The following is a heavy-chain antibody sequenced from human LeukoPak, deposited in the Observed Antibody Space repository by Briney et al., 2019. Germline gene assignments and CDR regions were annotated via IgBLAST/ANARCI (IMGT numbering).Heavy chain of an antibody. CDR2: IYYSGST. CDR3: AREEIFYYDSSGYFDN. J-gene: IGHJ4*02. Sequence: PSETLSLTCTVSGGSISSYYWSWIRQPPGKGLEWIGYIYYSGSTNYNPSLKSRVTISVDTSKNQFSLKLSSVTAADTALYYCAREEIFYYDSSGYFDNWGQGTLVTVSS. CDR1: GGSISSYY. V-gene: IGHV4-59*12. D-gene: IGHD3-22*01.